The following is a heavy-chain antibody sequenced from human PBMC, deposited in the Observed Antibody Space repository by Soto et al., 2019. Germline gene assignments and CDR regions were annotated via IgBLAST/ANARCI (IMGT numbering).Heavy chain of an antibody. J-gene: IGHJ2*01. V-gene: IGHV1-69*01. D-gene: IGHD6-19*01. CDR3: ARDGAVAGRTVNWYFDL. CDR2: IIPIFGTA. CDR1: GGTFSSYA. Sequence: QVQLVQSGAEVKKPGSSVKVSCKASGGTFSSYAISWVRQAPGQGLEWMGGIIPIFGTANYAQKFQGRVTITADESTSTAYMELSSLRSEDTAVYYCARDGAVAGRTVNWYFDLWGRGTLVTVSS.